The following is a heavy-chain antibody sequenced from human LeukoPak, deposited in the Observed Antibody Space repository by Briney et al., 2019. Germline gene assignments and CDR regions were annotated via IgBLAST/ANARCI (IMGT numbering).Heavy chain of an antibody. CDR1: GFTFSSYA. V-gene: IGHV3-30*04. CDR3: ARSGRAFDI. CDR2: ISYDGSNK. J-gene: IGHJ3*02. Sequence: PGRSLRLSCAAFGFTFSSYAMHWVRQAPGKGLEWVAVISYDGSNKYYADSVKGRFTISRDNSKNTLYLQMNSLRAEDTAVYYCARSGRAFDIWGQGTMVTVSS.